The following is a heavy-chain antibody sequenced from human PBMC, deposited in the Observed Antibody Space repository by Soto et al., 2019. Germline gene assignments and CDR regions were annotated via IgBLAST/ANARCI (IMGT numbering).Heavy chain of an antibody. Sequence: QVQLVESGGGVVQPGRSLRLSCAASGFTFSSYGMHWVRQAPGKGLEWVALVWYDGGNKYYADSVKGRFTISRDNSTNTLXLXXXXLPDEPTAVYYCVRAAGYSGNDYVYYYGMDVWGQGTTVTVSS. V-gene: IGHV3-33*01. D-gene: IGHD5-12*01. CDR3: VRAAGYSGNDYVYYYGMDV. CDR1: GFTFSSYG. J-gene: IGHJ6*02. CDR2: VWYDGGNK.